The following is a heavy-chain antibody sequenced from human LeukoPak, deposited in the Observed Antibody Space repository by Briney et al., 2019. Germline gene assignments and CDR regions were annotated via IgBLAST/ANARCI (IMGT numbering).Heavy chain of an antibody. CDR1: GYTFTGYY. J-gene: IGHJ4*02. Sequence: ASVKVSCKASGYTFTGYYMHWVRQASGQGLEWMGWINPNSGDTNYAQKFQGRVTMSRDTSISTAYLELSSLRSDDTAVYYCARDRDGAPDYWGQGILVTVSS. CDR3: ARDRDGAPDY. D-gene: IGHD4-17*01. V-gene: IGHV1-2*02. CDR2: INPNSGDT.